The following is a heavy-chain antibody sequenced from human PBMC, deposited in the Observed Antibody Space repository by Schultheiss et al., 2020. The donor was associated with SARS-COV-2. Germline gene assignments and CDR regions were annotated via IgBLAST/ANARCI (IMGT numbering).Heavy chain of an antibody. J-gene: IGHJ1*01. CDR2: ISGSGGST. D-gene: IGHD3-22*01. Sequence: GGSLRLSCAASGFTFSSYAMNWVRQAPGKGLEWVSAISGSGGSTYYADSVKGRFTISRDNSKNTLYLQMNSLRAEDTAVYYCARGYYYDSSGYYYAYFQHWGQGTLVTVSS. CDR3: ARGYYYDSSGYYYAYFQH. V-gene: IGHV3-23*01. CDR1: GFTFSSYA.